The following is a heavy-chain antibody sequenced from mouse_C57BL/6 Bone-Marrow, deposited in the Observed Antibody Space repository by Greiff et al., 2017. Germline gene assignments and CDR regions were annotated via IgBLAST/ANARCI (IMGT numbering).Heavy chain of an antibody. V-gene: IGHV5-6*01. D-gene: IGHD2-4*01. CDR2: ISSGGRYT. CDR1: GFTFSSYG. Sequence: EVHLVESGGDLVKPGGSLKLSCAASGFTFSSYGMSWVRPTPDKRLEWVATISSGGRYTSYPDSVKGRFTISRDNAKNTLYLQMSSLKSEDTAMYYCARRDDYDDYYAMDYWGQGTSVTVSS. J-gene: IGHJ4*01. CDR3: ARRDDYDDYYAMDY.